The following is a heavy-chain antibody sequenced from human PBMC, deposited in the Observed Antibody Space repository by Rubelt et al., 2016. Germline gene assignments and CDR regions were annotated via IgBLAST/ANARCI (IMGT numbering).Heavy chain of an antibody. D-gene: IGHD3-22*01. CDR3: VRAGQNYYDSRGHDGFDI. CDR2: ISGSGGST. J-gene: IGHJ3*02. CDR1: EFTFSSYA. V-gene: IGHV3-23*01. Sequence: AASEFTFSSYAMSWVRQAPGKGLEWVSGISGSGGSTYYPDSVKGRFTISRDNSKITLYLQMTSLRAEDTAVYYCVRAGQNYYDSRGHDGFDIWGQGTMVTVSS.